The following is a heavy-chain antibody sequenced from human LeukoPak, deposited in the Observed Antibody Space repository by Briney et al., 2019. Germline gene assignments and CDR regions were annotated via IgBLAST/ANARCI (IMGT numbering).Heavy chain of an antibody. CDR1: GASISSSSYY. CDR2: IYYSGTT. D-gene: IGHD2/OR15-2a*01. J-gene: IGHJ4*02. CDR3: AMTCDYFRFDY. Sequence: SETLSLTCTVSGASISSSSYYWGWIRQPPGKGLEWIGSIYYSGTTYYNPSLKSRVIISVDTSKNQFSLKLSSVTAADTAVYYCAMTCDYFRFDYWGQGSLVTVSS. V-gene: IGHV4-39*01.